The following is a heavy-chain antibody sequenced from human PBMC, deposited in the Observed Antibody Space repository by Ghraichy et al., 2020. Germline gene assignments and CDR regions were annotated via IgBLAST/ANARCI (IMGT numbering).Heavy chain of an antibody. CDR1: GGSISSGGYY. D-gene: IGHD3-3*02. CDR3: ARERIAWGRDYYYYMDV. CDR2: IYYSGST. Sequence: SETLSLTCTVSGGSISSGGYYWSWIRQHPGKGLEWIGYIYYSGSTYYNPSLKSRVTISVDTSKNQFSLKLSSVTAADTAVYYCARERIAWGRDYYYYMDVWGKGTTVTVSS. V-gene: IGHV4-31*03. J-gene: IGHJ6*03.